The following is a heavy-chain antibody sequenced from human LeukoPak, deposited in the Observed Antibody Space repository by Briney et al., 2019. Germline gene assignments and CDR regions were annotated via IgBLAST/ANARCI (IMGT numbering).Heavy chain of an antibody. D-gene: IGHD5-12*01. CDR3: ARDRLGGYGSFDY. CDR1: GFTFSSYW. J-gene: IGHJ4*02. Sequence: GSLRLSCAASGFTFSSYWMSWVRQAPGKGLEWVANIKQDGSEKYYVDSVKGRFTISRDNAKNSLYLQMNSLRAEGTAVYYCARDRLGGYGSFDYWGQGTLVTVSS. CDR2: IKQDGSEK. V-gene: IGHV3-7*01.